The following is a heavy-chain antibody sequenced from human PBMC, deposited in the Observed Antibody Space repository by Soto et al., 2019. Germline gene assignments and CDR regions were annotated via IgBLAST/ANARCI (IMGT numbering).Heavy chain of an antibody. J-gene: IGHJ6*03. V-gene: IGHV3-33*01. Sequence: QVQLVESGGGVVQPGRSLRLSCAASGFTFSSYGMHWVRQAPGKGLEWVAVIWYDGSNKYYADSVKGRFTISRDNSKNPLYLQMNSLRGEDTAVYYCARDYYGSGSYYTKIYYYYYMDVWGKGTTVTVSS. D-gene: IGHD3-10*01. CDR1: GFTFSSYG. CDR2: IWYDGSNK. CDR3: ARDYYGSGSYYTKIYYYYYMDV.